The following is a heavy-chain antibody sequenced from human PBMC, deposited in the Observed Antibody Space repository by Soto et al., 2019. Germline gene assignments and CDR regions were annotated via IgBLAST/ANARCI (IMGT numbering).Heavy chain of an antibody. V-gene: IGHV3-23*01. Sequence: PGGSLRLSCVASGFTFSSYSMSWVPQAPGKRLEWVSGFRGSGDDGTTYYADSVKGRFTISRDNSKNTLFLKMNSLRAEDTAIYYCAKKVNSGSGSQYFDYWGQGTLVTVSS. CDR2: FRGSGDDGTT. CDR3: AKKVNSGSGSQYFDY. CDR1: GFTFSSYS. J-gene: IGHJ4*02. D-gene: IGHD3-10*01.